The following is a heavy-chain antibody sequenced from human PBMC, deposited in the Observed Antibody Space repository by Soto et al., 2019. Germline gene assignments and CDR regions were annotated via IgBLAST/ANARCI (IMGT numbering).Heavy chain of an antibody. J-gene: IGHJ6*02. CDR3: TSASGYYDFWSGPNYYGMDV. V-gene: IGHV3-73*01. Sequence: GGSLRLSCAASGFTFSGSAMHWVRQASGKGLEWVGRIRSKANSYATAYAASVKGRFTIGRDDSKNTAYLQMNNLKTEDMAVYYCTSASGYYDFWSGPNYYGMDVWGQGTTVTVSS. D-gene: IGHD3-3*01. CDR1: GFTFSGSA. CDR2: IRSKANSYAT.